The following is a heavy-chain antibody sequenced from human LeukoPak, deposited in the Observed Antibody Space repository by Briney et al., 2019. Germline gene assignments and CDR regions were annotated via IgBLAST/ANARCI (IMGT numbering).Heavy chain of an antibody. D-gene: IGHD6-6*01. J-gene: IGHJ5*02. CDR2: IYHSGST. CDR3: ARGCIAARPSWFDP. CDR1: GGSIRSGGYS. V-gene: IGHV4-30-2*01. Sequence: SETLSLTCAVSGGSIRSGGYSWSWIRQPPGKGLEWIGYIYHSGSTYYNPSLKSRVTISVDRSKNQFSLKLSSVTAADTAVYYCARGCIAARPSWFDPWGQGTLVTVSS.